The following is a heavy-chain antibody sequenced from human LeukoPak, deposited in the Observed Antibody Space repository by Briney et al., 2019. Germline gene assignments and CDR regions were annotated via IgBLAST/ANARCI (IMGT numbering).Heavy chain of an antibody. V-gene: IGHV4-59*08. CDR2: IYYSGST. Sequence: SETLSLTCTVSGGSISSYYWSWIRQPPGKGLEWMGYIYYSGSTNYHPSLKSRVTISVDTSKNQYSLKLSSVTAADTAVYYCGRHAPWAGSGWPFDYWGQGTLVTVSS. CDR3: GRHAPWAGSGWPFDY. CDR1: GGSISSYY. J-gene: IGHJ4*02. D-gene: IGHD6-19*01.